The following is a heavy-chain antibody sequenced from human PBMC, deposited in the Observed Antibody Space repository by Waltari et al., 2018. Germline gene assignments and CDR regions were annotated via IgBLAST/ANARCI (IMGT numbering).Heavy chain of an antibody. Sequence: QVQLVQSGAEVKKPGASVTVSCKVSGYTLTELSIDWVRQAPGKGLAWMGTFNPEDDETIFAQKFQGRVTMTEDTSTDTAYMELSSLRSEDTAVYYCATGLSVVVGFDYWGQGTLVTVSS. CDR2: FNPEDDET. CDR3: ATGLSVVVGFDY. CDR1: GYTLTELS. D-gene: IGHD2-15*01. V-gene: IGHV1-24*01. J-gene: IGHJ4*02.